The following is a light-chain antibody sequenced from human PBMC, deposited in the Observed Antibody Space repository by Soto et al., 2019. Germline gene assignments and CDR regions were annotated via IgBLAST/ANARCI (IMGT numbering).Light chain of an antibody. CDR2: DAS. J-gene: IGKJ5*01. Sequence: QSPATLSLSPGERATLSCRASQSIRTSLAWYQQKPGQAPRLVIFDASNRANGVPARFGGSGSGTDFTLTINSLEPEDFAVYYCQQRNVWPPITFGQGTRLEIK. CDR3: QQRNVWPPIT. V-gene: IGKV3-11*01. CDR1: QSIRTS.